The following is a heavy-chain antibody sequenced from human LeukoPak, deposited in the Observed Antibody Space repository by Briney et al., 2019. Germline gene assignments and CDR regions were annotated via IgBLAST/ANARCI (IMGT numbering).Heavy chain of an antibody. V-gene: IGHV4-4*09. CDR3: ARHFPYCGGDCPYYYMDV. CDR1: GASINSDY. CDR2: IYSSETT. Sequence: PSETLPLPCSVPGASINSDYRSWIRQPPGKGLEWIANIYSSETTKYNPSLRSRATISGDTSKNQFSLKLSSVTAADTAVYYCARHFPYCGGDCPYYYMDVWGKGTTVTVSS. D-gene: IGHD2-21*02. J-gene: IGHJ6*03.